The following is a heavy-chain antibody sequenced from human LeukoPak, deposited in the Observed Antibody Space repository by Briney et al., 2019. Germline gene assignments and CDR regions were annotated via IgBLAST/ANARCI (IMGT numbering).Heavy chain of an antibody. CDR3: AKNYYGSTANWFDP. D-gene: IGHD3-10*01. CDR2: IYSGGST. V-gene: IGHV3-66*01. CDR1: GSTVSSNY. J-gene: IGHJ5*02. Sequence: PGGSLRLSCAASGSTVSSNYMSWVRQAPGKGLEWVSVIYSGGSTYYADSVKGRFTISRDNSKNTLYLQMNSLRAEDTAVYYCAKNYYGSTANWFDPWGQGTLVTVSS.